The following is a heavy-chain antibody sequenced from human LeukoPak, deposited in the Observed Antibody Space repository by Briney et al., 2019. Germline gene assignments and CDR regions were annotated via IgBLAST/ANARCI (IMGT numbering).Heavy chain of an antibody. Sequence: GGSLRLSCAASGFTFSSYSMNWVRQAPGKGLEWVSSISSSSSYIYYADPVKGRFTISRDNAKNSLYMQINSLRDEDTAVYDCARDPYSGYYGDYYYYYMDVWGKGTTVTISS. CDR1: GFTFSSYS. V-gene: IGHV3-21*01. CDR2: ISSSSSYI. J-gene: IGHJ6*03. CDR3: ARDPYSGYYGDYYYYYMDV. D-gene: IGHD5-12*01.